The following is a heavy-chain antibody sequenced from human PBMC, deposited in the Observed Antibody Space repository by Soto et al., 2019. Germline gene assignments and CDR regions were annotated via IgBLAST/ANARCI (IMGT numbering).Heavy chain of an antibody. CDR3: ARDLRVGSGSYFDY. CDR1: GGSISSYY. J-gene: IGHJ4*02. D-gene: IGHD1-26*01. CDR2: IYYSGST. V-gene: IGHV4-59*01. Sequence: LSLTCTVSGGSISSYYWSWIRQPPGKGLEWIGYIYYSGSTNYNPSLKSRVTISVDTSKNQFSLKLSSVTAADTAVYYCARDLRVGSGSYFDYWGQGTLVTVSS.